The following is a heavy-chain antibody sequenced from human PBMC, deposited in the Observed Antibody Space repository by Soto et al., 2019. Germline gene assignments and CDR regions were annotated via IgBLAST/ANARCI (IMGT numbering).Heavy chain of an antibody. CDR1: GGSISSYY. V-gene: IGHV4-4*07. CDR2: IYTSGST. D-gene: IGHD3-16*01. Sequence: SETLSLTXTVSGGSISSYYWSWIRQPAGKGLEWIGRIYTSGSTNYNPSLKSRVTMSVDTSKNQFSLKLSSVTAADTAVYCCARLRDVRVGYYFDYWGQGTLVTVSS. J-gene: IGHJ4*02. CDR3: ARLRDVRVGYYFDY.